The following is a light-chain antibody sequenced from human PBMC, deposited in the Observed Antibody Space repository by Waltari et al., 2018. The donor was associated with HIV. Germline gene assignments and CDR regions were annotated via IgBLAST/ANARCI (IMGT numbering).Light chain of an antibody. CDR2: GNS. CDR3: QSYDSSLSGSV. CDR1: SSNIGAGYG. V-gene: IGLV1-40*01. J-gene: IGLJ3*02. Sequence: QSVLTHPPSVSGAPGQRVTISCTGSSSNIGAGYGVHWYQQLPGTAPKLLIYGNSNRPSGVPDRFSGSKSGTSASLAITGLQAEDEADYYCQSYDSSLSGSVFGGGTKLTVL.